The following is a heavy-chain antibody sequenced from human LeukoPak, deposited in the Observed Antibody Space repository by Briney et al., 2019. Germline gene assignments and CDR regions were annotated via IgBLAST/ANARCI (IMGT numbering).Heavy chain of an antibody. CDR2: IKEDGSEK. CDR1: GFTFSSYW. Sequence: GGSLRLSCAASGFTFSSYWMSWVRQAPGKGLEWVANIKEDGSEKDYVDSVKGRFTISRDNAKSSLYLQMNSLRAADTAVYYCARDHGLDYWGQGTLVTVSS. J-gene: IGHJ4*02. CDR3: ARDHGLDY. V-gene: IGHV3-7*01.